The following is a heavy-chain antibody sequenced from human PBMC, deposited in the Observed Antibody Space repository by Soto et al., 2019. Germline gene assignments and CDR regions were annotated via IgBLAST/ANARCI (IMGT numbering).Heavy chain of an antibody. CDR1: GFSFSNYA. CDR3: VRDDRWAFDF. CDR2: ISIGSGSI. J-gene: IGHJ3*01. V-gene: IGHV3-48*02. D-gene: IGHD3-22*01. Sequence: EVQLVESGGGLVQPGGSRRVSCAASGFSFSNYAMNWVRQAPGKGLVWVSYISIGSGSIFYADSVKGRFTISRDDAKNSLYMQMNTLRDENTAVYYCVRDDRWAFDFWGQGTMVTVSS.